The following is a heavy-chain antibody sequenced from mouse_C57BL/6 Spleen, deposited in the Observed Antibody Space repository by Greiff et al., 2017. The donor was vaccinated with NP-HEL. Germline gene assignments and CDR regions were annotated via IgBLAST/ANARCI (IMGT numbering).Heavy chain of an antibody. CDR3: AREGVEDY. D-gene: IGHD1-1*01. V-gene: IGHV1-82*01. CDR2: IYPGAGDT. CDR1: VDCSLLSF. Sequence: QVQLKQSGPELVKPRASGKISWKASVDCSLLSFMNCFNHTPGKGLEWIGRIYPGAGDTNYNGKFKGKATLTADKSSSTAYMQLSSLTSEDSAVYFCAREGVEDYWGQGTTLTVSS. J-gene: IGHJ2*01.